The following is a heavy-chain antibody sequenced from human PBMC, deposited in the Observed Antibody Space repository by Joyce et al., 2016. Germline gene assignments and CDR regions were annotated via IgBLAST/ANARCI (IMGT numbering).Heavy chain of an antibody. CDR1: GYTFTSYD. V-gene: IGHV1-8*02. D-gene: IGHD6-19*01. CDR3: AKTHSSGLNFDY. Sequence: QVQLVQSGAEVKKPGASVKVSCKASGYTFTSYDINWVRQATGQGLEWMGWMNPTRGSAGNARKFQGRVTMTWNTSISTAYMELSSLRSEDTAVYYCAKTHSSGLNFDYWGQGTLVTVSS. CDR2: MNPTRGSA. J-gene: IGHJ4*02.